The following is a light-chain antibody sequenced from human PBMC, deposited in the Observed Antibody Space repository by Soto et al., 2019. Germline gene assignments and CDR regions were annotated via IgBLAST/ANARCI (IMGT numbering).Light chain of an antibody. CDR3: QQYGSSPPIT. CDR2: GAS. V-gene: IGKV3-20*01. J-gene: IGKJ4*01. Sequence: EIVRTQSPATLSVSPGERATLSCRASHSVSSNLAWYQQKPGQAPRLLIYGASSRATGIPDRFSGSGSGTDFTLTITRLEPEDFAVYYCQQYGSSPPITFGGGTKVDIK. CDR1: HSVSSN.